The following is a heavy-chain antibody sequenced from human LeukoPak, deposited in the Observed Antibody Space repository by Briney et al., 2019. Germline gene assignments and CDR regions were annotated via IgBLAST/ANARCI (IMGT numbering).Heavy chain of an antibody. Sequence: SVKVSCKASGGTFSSYAISWVRQAPGQGLEWMGRIIPIFGTANYAQKFQGRVTITTDESTSTAYMELSSLRSEATAVYYCARDHCSSTSCYGGGFDYWGQGTLVTVSS. D-gene: IGHD2-2*01. CDR1: GGTFSSYA. V-gene: IGHV1-69*05. CDR2: IIPIFGTA. CDR3: ARDHCSSTSCYGGGFDY. J-gene: IGHJ4*02.